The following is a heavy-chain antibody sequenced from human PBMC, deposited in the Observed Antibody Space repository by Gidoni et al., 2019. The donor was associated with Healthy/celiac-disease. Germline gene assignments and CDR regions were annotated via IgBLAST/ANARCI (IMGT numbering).Heavy chain of an antibody. CDR2: IYPGDSDT. CDR1: YW. D-gene: IGHD3-22*01. J-gene: IGHJ5*02. V-gene: IGHV5-51*01. Sequence: YWIGWVRQMPGKGLEWMGIIYPGDSDTRYSPSFQGQVTISADKSISTAYLQWSSLKASDTAMYYCARREYYYDSSGYYEFDPWGQGTLVTVSS. CDR3: ARREYYYDSSGYYEFDP.